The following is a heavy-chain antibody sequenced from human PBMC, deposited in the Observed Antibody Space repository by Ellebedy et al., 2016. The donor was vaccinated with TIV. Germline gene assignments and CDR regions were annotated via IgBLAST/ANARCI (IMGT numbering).Heavy chain of an antibody. CDR3: ARGTYSSTWTNDY. J-gene: IGHJ4*02. CDR2: IYYSGIT. V-gene: IGHV4-39*07. Sequence: MPSETLSLTSTVSGGSISSSSYYWGWICQPPGKGLEWIGSIYYSGITYYNPSLKSRVTISVDRSKNQFSLKLNSVTAADTAVYYCARGTYSSTWTNDYWGQGTLVTVSS. CDR1: GGSISSSSYY. D-gene: IGHD6-13*01.